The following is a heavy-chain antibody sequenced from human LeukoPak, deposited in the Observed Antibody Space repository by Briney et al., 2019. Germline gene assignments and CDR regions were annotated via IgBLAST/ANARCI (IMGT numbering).Heavy chain of an antibody. Sequence: GGSLTLSCVASGFTFSNYTMHWLRQAPGKGREWVAVVSYGGSIKYYADSVKSRLTISRDNSENTLYLHMYSLRAEDTAVYYCVATSGSSTNWGQGTLVTVSS. V-gene: IGHV3-30-3*01. D-gene: IGHD2-2*01. CDR3: VATSGSSTN. CDR2: VSYGGSIK. CDR1: GFTFSNYT. J-gene: IGHJ4*02.